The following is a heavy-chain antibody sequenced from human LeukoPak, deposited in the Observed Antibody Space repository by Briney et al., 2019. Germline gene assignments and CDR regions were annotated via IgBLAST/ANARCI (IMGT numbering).Heavy chain of an antibody. CDR3: ARHDTMIVVAHNYYYGMDV. V-gene: IGHV4-39*01. Sequence: PSETLSLTCAVYGGSFSGYYWGWIRQPPGKGLEWIGSIYYSGSTYYNPSLKSRVTISVDTSKNQFSLKLSSVTAADTAVYYCARHDTMIVVAHNYYYGMDVWGQGTTVTVSS. J-gene: IGHJ6*02. CDR1: GGSFSGYY. CDR2: IYYSGST. D-gene: IGHD3-22*01.